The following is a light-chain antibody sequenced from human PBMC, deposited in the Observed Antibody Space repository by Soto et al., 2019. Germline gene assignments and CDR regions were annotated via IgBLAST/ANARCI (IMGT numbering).Light chain of an antibody. Sequence: QSVLTQPPSVSGAPGQRVTXXXTXXXXXXXAGYDVHWYQQLPGTAPKLLIYGNSNRPSGVPDRFSGSKSGTSASLAITGLQAEDEADYYCQSYDSSLSAFYVFGTGTKVTVL. CDR1: XXXXXAGYD. V-gene: IGLV1-40*01. CDR2: GNS. J-gene: IGLJ1*01. CDR3: QSYDSSLSAFYV.